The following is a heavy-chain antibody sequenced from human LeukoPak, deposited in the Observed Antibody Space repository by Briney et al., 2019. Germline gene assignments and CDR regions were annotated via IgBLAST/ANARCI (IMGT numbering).Heavy chain of an antibody. Sequence: GGSLRLSCAASGFTVSSNYMSWVRQAPGKGLEWVSAISGSGGSTYYADSVKGRFTISRDNSKNTLYLQMNSLRAGDTAVYYCAKALNHYVDDAFDIWGQGTMVTVSS. CDR1: GFTVSSNY. CDR3: AKALNHYVDDAFDI. V-gene: IGHV3-23*01. CDR2: ISGSGGST. D-gene: IGHD3-10*02. J-gene: IGHJ3*02.